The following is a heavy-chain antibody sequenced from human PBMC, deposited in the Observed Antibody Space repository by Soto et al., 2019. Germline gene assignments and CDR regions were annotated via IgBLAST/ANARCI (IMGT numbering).Heavy chain of an antibody. J-gene: IGHJ6*02. V-gene: IGHV6-1*01. Sequence: SQTLSLTCAISGDSVSSNSAASNWIRQSPSRGLEWLGRTYYRTKWYNDYAVSVKSRITINPDTSKNQFSLQLNSVTPDDTAVYYCARVGIAVADSYYFGMDVWGQGTKVTVSS. CDR3: ARVGIAVADSYYFGMDV. D-gene: IGHD6-19*01. CDR1: GDSVSSNSAA. CDR2: TYYRTKWYN.